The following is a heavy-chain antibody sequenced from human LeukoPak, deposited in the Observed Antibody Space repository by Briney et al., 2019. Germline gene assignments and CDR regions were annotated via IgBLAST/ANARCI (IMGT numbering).Heavy chain of an antibody. CDR3: ARGLGSGYYYGDSNWFDP. V-gene: IGHV4-34*01. Sequence: KPSETLSLTCAVYGGSFSGYYWSWIRQPPGKGLEWIGEINHSGSTNYNPSLKSRVTISVDTSKNQFSLKLSSVTAADTAVYYCARGLGSGYYYGDSNWFDPWGQGTLVTVSS. CDR1: GGSFSGYY. D-gene: IGHD3-22*01. J-gene: IGHJ5*02. CDR2: INHSGST.